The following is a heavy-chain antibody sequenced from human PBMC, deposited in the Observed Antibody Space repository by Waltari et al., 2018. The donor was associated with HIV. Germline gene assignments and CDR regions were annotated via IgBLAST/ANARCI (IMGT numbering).Heavy chain of an antibody. Sequence: EVQLVESGGGLVQPGGSLRLSCAASGFTLSSYWMSWVRQAPGKGLEGVANKKQDGSGKYYVDPVKGRFTISRDNAKNSLYLQMNSLRAEDTAVYYCARDRHYDILTGSYFDYWGQGTLVTVSS. CDR3: ARDRHYDILTGSYFDY. V-gene: IGHV3-7*01. CDR1: GFTLSSYW. J-gene: IGHJ4*02. CDR2: KKQDGSGK. D-gene: IGHD3-9*01.